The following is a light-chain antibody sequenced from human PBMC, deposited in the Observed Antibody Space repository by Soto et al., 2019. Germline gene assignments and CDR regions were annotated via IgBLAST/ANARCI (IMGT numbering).Light chain of an antibody. Sequence: QSVLTPPPPPSRAPGQSGTISRPGNRKESGGYNYVSWYQQYPGKAPQLVIYEVNKRPSGVPDRFSGSKSGNTASLTVFGLQAEDEADYYCSSYVGTKSYVFGTGTKVTVL. CDR3: SSYVGTKSYV. CDR1: RKESGGYNY. J-gene: IGLJ1*01. V-gene: IGLV2-8*01. CDR2: EVN.